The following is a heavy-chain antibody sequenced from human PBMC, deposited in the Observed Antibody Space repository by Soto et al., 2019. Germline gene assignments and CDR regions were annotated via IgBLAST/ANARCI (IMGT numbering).Heavy chain of an antibody. J-gene: IGHJ4*02. CDR2: ISAHNGNT. D-gene: IGHD1-1*01. CDR3: ARGRYGDY. Sequence: QVHLVQSGAEVKKPGASVKVSCKGSGYTFTSYGITWVRQAPGQGLEWMGWISAHNGNTGYAQKLQGRVTVTRDTATSAAYMELRGLRSGDTAVYYCARGRYGDYWGQGALVTVSS. V-gene: IGHV1-18*01. CDR1: GYTFTSYG.